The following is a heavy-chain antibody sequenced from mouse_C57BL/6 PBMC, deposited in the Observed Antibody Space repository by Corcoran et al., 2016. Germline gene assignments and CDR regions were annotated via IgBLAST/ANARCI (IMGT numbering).Heavy chain of an antibody. V-gene: IGHV1-63*01. Sequence: QVQLQQSGAELVRPGTSVKMSCKASGYTFTNYWIGWAKQRPGHGLEWIGDIYPGGGYTNYNEKFKGKATLTADKSSSTAYMQFSSLTSEDSAIYYWARGDYDRWDYWGQGTTLTVSS. CDR2: IYPGGGYT. J-gene: IGHJ2*01. D-gene: IGHD2-4*01. CDR3: ARGDYDRWDY. CDR1: GYTFTNYW.